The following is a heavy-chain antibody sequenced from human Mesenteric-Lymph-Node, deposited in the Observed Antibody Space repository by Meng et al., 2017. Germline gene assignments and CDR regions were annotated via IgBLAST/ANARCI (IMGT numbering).Heavy chain of an antibody. Sequence: GHLQESGPGLVGPSQTLSLTCTVSGGSMSSGNYYWSWIRQPPGKGLEWIGYIHHSGSAYYNPSLKSRVSISVDTSKNQFSLNLNSMTAADTAVYYCASFDHIPRRNYFDYWGQGTLVTVSS. J-gene: IGHJ4*02. D-gene: IGHD2-21*01. CDR1: GGSMSSGNYY. CDR3: ASFDHIPRRNYFDY. CDR2: IHHSGSA. V-gene: IGHV4-30-4*01.